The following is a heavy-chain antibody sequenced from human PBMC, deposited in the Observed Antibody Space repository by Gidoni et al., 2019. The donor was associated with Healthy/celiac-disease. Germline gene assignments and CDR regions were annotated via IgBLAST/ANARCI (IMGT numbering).Heavy chain of an antibody. CDR3: ARVSTGGRGWNSFALSRVMSWGVDY. D-gene: IGHD1-7*01. J-gene: IGHJ4*02. CDR1: VGSISSGGYY. CDR2: IYYSGST. Sequence: QVQLQESGPGLVKPSQTLSLTCTVSVGSISSGGYYWSWIRQHPGKGLDWIGYIYYSGSTYSNPSLKSRVTISVDTSKTQFSLKLSSVTAADTAVYSCARVSTGGRGWNSFALSRVMSWGVDYWGQGTLVTVSS. V-gene: IGHV4-31*03.